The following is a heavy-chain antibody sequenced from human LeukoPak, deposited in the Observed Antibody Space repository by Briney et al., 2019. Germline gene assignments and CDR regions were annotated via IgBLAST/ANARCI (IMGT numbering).Heavy chain of an antibody. J-gene: IGHJ6*02. D-gene: IGHD2-21*02. V-gene: IGHV1-8*01. CDR3: ARSGDAEDGMDV. CDR2: MNPNSGNT. CDR1: GYTFTSYD. Sequence: ASVKVSCKASGYTFTSYDINWLRQATGQGLEWMGWMNPNSGNTGYAQKFQGRVTMTRNTSISTAYMELSSLRSEDTAVYYCARSGDAEDGMDVWGQGTTVTVSS.